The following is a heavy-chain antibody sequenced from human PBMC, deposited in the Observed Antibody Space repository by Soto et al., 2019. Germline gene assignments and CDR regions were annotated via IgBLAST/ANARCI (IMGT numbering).Heavy chain of an antibody. J-gene: IGHJ4*02. D-gene: IGHD6-19*01. Sequence: GALVKVSCKASGYTFTNYAIDWVRQAPGQRLEWMGWINAGNGNTKYSQKFQGRVTITRDTSASTAYMELSSLRSEDTAVYYCARAVAVPADFDYWGQGTLVTVSS. V-gene: IGHV1-3*01. CDR1: GYTFTNYA. CDR3: ARAVAVPADFDY. CDR2: INAGNGNT.